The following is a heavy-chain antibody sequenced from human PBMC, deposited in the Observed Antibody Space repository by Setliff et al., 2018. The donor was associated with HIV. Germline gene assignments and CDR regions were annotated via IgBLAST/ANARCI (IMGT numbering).Heavy chain of an antibody. CDR3: ARHRVDTSMLVVKDPGAFDL. Sequence: GESLKISCRGFGYSFGDYWIGWVRQKPGKGLEWMGIIFPADSDTRANPSFQGQVTISADKSTYAAFLQWTSLKASDTGIYYCARHRVDTSMLVVKDPGAFDLWGQGTLV. J-gene: IGHJ3*01. V-gene: IGHV5-51*01. CDR1: GYSFGDYW. D-gene: IGHD3-22*01. CDR2: IFPADSDT.